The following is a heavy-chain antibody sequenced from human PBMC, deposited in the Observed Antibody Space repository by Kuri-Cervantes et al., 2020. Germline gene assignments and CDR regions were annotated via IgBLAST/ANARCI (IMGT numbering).Heavy chain of an antibody. CDR1: GFTFSSYW. CDR2: INSDGSST. V-gene: IGHV3-74*01. CDR3: AKDSGSSGYFAESDY. J-gene: IGHJ4*02. D-gene: IGHD3-22*01. Sequence: GGSLRLSCAASGFTFSSYWMHWVRQAPGKGLVWVSRINSDGSSTSYADSVKGRFTISRDNAKNYLYLQMNSLTADDTALYYCAKDSGSSGYFAESDYWGQGTLVTVSS.